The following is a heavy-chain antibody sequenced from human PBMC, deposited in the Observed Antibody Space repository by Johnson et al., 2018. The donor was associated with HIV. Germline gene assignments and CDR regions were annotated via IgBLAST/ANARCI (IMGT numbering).Heavy chain of an antibody. CDR1: GFTFSSYA. Sequence: VQLVESGGGLVQPGGSLRLSCAASGFTFSSYAMSWCRQAPGKGLEWVSAISGSGGSTGYVDSVKGRFIISRDNAKNSLYLQMNSLRAEDTALYYCARVVLVRLAVAGPSRDAFDIWGQGTMVTVSS. V-gene: IGHV3-23*04. J-gene: IGHJ3*02. CDR3: ARVVLVRLAVAGPSRDAFDI. CDR2: ISGSGGST. D-gene: IGHD6-19*01.